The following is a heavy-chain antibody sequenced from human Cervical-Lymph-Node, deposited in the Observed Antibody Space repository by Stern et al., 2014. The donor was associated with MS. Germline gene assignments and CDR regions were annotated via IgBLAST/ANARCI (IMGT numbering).Heavy chain of an antibody. Sequence: QVQLVESGAEGKKPGASVKVSCKVSGDTLSEISMHWVRQAPGKGLEWMGGFDLHHGETLDAKKFQGRGTMAEVRSTDTAYMELSSLRSEDTAMYYCATHRGRVTYYYGMDVWGQGTTVTVSS. CDR3: ATHRGRVTYYYGMDV. CDR1: GDTLSEIS. J-gene: IGHJ6*02. V-gene: IGHV1-24*01. D-gene: IGHD2-21*02. CDR2: FDLHHGET.